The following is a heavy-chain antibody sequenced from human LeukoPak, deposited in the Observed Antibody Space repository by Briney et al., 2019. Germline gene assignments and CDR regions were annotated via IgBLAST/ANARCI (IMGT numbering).Heavy chain of an antibody. J-gene: IGHJ4*02. D-gene: IGHD2-2*01. CDR2: IIPILGIA. Sequence: GASVKVSCKASGGTFISYAISWVRQAPGQGLEWMGRIIPILGIANYAQKFQGRVTFTADKSTSTAYMELSSLRSEDTAVYYCARESRGYIVVVPAANPLGYWGQGTLVTVSS. V-gene: IGHV1-69*04. CDR3: ARESRGYIVVVPAANPLGY. CDR1: GGTFISYA.